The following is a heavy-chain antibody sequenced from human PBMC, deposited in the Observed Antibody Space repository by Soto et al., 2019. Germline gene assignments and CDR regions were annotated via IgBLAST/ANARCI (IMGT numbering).Heavy chain of an antibody. CDR2: IYYSGST. CDR3: ARDYGRDYFDY. Sequence: QVQLQESGPGLVKPSQTLSLTCTVSGGSISSGGYYWSWIRQHPGKGLEWIGYIYYSGSTHYNPSLKIRVTISVDTSKHQFSLKLSSLTAADTAVYYCARDYGRDYFDYWGQGTLVTVSS. V-gene: IGHV4-31*03. CDR1: GGSISSGGYY. J-gene: IGHJ4*02. D-gene: IGHD4-17*01.